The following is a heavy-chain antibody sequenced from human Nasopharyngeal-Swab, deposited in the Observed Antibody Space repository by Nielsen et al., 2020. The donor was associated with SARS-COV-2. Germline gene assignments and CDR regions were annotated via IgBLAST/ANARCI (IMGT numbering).Heavy chain of an antibody. Sequence: GGSLRLSCVASGFTVSSNFVSWVRQAPGKGLEWVSLLKSGGGTFYADSVRGHFTISRDNSRNTVYLQMNSLRAEDTAVYYCARVRQSGAYFPFDSWGLGTLVTVSS. V-gene: IGHV3-53*01. D-gene: IGHD1-26*01. CDR3: ARVRQSGAYFPFDS. CDR1: GFTVSSNF. J-gene: IGHJ4*02. CDR2: LKSGGGT.